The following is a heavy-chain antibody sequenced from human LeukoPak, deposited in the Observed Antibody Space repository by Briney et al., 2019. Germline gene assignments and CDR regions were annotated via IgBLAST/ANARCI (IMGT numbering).Heavy chain of an antibody. J-gene: IGHJ6*02. Sequence: ASVKVSCKASGGTFTSYTISWVRQAPRQGLEWMGRIIPILGIANYAQKFQGRVTITADKSTSTAYMELSSLRSEDTAVYYCAREEWEFDGMDVWGQGTTVTVSS. CDR2: IIPILGIA. D-gene: IGHD3-10*01. CDR3: AREEWEFDGMDV. CDR1: GGTFTSYT. V-gene: IGHV1-69*04.